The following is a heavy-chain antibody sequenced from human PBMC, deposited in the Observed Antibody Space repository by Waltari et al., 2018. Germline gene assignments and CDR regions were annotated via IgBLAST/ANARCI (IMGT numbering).Heavy chain of an antibody. CDR3: AGGWFYFDY. CDR1: GVA. J-gene: IGHJ4*02. CDR2: IHWDDEK. V-gene: IGHV2-5*02. Sequence: GVAVSWIRQPPTKALEWLALIHWDDEKWYSPSLKNRLTVTKDTSRNQVVLTLTNMDPADTATYYCAGGWFYFDYWGQGALVTVSS. D-gene: IGHD6-19*01.